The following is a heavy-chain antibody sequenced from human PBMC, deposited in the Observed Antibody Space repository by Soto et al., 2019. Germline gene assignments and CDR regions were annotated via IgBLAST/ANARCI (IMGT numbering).Heavy chain of an antibody. D-gene: IGHD1-20*01. J-gene: IGHJ4*02. CDR3: ARVMAAYKWNDPFDH. CDR1: GFRFDDYA. V-gene: IGHV3-9*01. Sequence: EVHLVASGGGLVQPGRSLRLSCAASGFRFDDYAIHWVRQAPGKGLDWVAAIGWDGVNIAYADSVKGRFTISRDNARNSLYLQMDSLRVEDTAFYFCARVMAAYKWNDPFDHWGQGTLVTVSS. CDR2: IGWDGVNI.